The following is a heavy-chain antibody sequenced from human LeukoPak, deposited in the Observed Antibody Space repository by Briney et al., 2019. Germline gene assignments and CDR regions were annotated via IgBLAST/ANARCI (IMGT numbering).Heavy chain of an antibody. V-gene: IGHV4-39*01. J-gene: IGHJ3*01. CDR1: GDSVSSSTYY. CDR2: ICYSVST. Sequence: SETLSLTCTVSGDSVSSSTYYWDWIRQPPGKGLEWIGNICYSVSTYYNPSLRSRVTMSVDTSKNQFSLRLSSVTAAETAIYYCARHSRSGYGGYEHAFDLWGQGTMVSVSS. CDR3: ARHSRSGYGGYEHAFDL. D-gene: IGHD5-12*01.